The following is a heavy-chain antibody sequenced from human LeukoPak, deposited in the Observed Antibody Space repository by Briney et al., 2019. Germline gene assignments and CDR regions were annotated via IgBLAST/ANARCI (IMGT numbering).Heavy chain of an antibody. Sequence: GGSLRLSCAASGFTFSSYAMSWVRQAPGKGLEWVSAISGSGGSTYYADSVKGRFTISRDNSKNTLYLQMNSPRAEDTAVYYCAKGGYYDFWSGYYTSFDYWGQGTLVTVSS. J-gene: IGHJ4*02. V-gene: IGHV3-23*01. CDR3: AKGGYYDFWSGYYTSFDY. D-gene: IGHD3-3*01. CDR1: GFTFSSYA. CDR2: ISGSGGST.